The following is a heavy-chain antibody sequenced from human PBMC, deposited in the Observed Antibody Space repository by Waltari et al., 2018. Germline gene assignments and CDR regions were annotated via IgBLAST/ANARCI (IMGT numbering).Heavy chain of an antibody. CDR2: ISSSGNTI. J-gene: IGHJ6*02. CDR1: GFTFSSYE. D-gene: IGHD1-26*01. V-gene: IGHV3-48*03. Sequence: EVQLVESGGGLVQPGGSLRLSCAVSGFTFSSYEMNWVRQAPGKGLEWGSDISSSGNTIYYADSVKGRFTISRDNAKKLLYLQMNSLRAEDTAVYYCARDSLDSANYYVYHFYGLDVWGQGTTVTVS. CDR3: ARDSLDSANYYVYHFYGLDV.